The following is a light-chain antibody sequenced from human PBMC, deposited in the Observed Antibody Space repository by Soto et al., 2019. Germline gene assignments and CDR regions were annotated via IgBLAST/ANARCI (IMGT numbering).Light chain of an antibody. Sequence: EILLTQSPGTLSLSPGERATLFCRASQSVRNAYLAWYHQKPGQAPRLLIYGASGRATGIPDRFSGSGSVTDFTLTISRLEPEDFAVYYCQQYGSSPYTFGQGTKLEI. J-gene: IGKJ2*01. CDR3: QQYGSSPYT. CDR1: QSVRNAY. CDR2: GAS. V-gene: IGKV3-20*01.